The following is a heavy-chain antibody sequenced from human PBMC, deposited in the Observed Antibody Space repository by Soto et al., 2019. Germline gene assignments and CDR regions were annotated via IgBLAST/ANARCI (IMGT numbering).Heavy chain of an antibody. Sequence: HPGGSLRLSCEASGFNFGSYAMHWVRQTPGKGLEWVAVISFDGSNKFYAESVKGRITISRDNSKNTLFLQMNSLRPEDTAVYYCARDMGYSYRTGYGLDVWGQGTTVTVSS. J-gene: IGHJ6*02. V-gene: IGHV3-30-3*01. D-gene: IGHD5-18*01. CDR2: ISFDGSNK. CDR3: ARDMGYSYRTGYGLDV. CDR1: GFNFGSYA.